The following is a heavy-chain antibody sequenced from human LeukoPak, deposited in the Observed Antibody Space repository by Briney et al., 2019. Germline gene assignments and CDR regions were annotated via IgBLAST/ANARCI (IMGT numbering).Heavy chain of an antibody. V-gene: IGHV1-69*13. J-gene: IGHJ6*02. CDR2: IIPMFGTA. CDR3: AKATVVRLSDYYYYAMDA. Sequence: SVKVSGKASGGTFSSYAISWVRQAPGQGLEWMGGIIPMFGTAKYAQKFQGRGTITADESTRTAYMELSSLRSEDTAVYFCAKATVVRLSDYYYYAMDAWGQGTTVTVSS. CDR1: GGTFSSYA. D-gene: IGHD4/OR15-4a*01.